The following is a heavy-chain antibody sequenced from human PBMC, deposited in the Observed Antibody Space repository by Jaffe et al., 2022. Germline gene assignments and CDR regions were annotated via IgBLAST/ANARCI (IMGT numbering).Heavy chain of an antibody. CDR2: IYYSGGT. Sequence: QLQLQESGPGLVKPSETLSLTCTVSGGSISSSGYYWGWIRQPPGKGLEWIGSIYYSGGTYYNASLKSRVTISVDTSKNQFSLKLSSVTAADTALYYCASHPVRLYYFDYWGQGTLVTVSS. D-gene: IGHD4-4*01. CDR3: ASHPVRLYYFDY. CDR1: GGSISSSGYY. V-gene: IGHV4-39*01. J-gene: IGHJ4*02.